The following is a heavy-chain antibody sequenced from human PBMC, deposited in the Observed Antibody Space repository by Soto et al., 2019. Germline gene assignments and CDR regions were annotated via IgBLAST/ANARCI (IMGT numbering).Heavy chain of an antibody. Sequence: QVQLQESGPGLVKPSGTLSLTCAVSGGSISGRNWWTWVRQPPGKGLEWIGEIYDNGDTYYNPSLKSRVTMSVDKSKHQVSLKLNSVSAADTAVSYCSASSVPYGLAVWGEGTTVTVSS. J-gene: IGHJ6*04. CDR1: GGSISGRNW. CDR2: IYDNGDT. V-gene: IGHV4-4*02. CDR3: SASSVPYGLAV. D-gene: IGHD3-22*01.